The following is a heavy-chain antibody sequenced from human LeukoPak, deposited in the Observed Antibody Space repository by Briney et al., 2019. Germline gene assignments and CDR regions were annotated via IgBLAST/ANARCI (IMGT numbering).Heavy chain of an antibody. Sequence: PGGSLRLSCVGSGFTFSSYWVNWVRQSPGKELEWVANIKPDGSDKYYVDSARGRFTVSRDNAKNSAFLQMNSLRAEDTAIYYCATISAQTFDIWGQGTLVSVSS. V-gene: IGHV3-7*01. D-gene: IGHD5-24*01. CDR2: IKPDGSDK. J-gene: IGHJ3*02. CDR1: GFTFSSYW. CDR3: ATISAQTFDI.